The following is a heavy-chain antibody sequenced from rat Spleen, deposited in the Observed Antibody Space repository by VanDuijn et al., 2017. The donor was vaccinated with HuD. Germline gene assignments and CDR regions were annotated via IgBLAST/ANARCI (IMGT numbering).Heavy chain of an antibody. J-gene: IGHJ2*01. CDR3: TIYNGGYSPY. CDR2: ISYDGGST. V-gene: IGHV5-20*01. D-gene: IGHD1-11*01. CDR1: GFTFSDYY. Sequence: EVQLAESGGGLVQPGRSLKLSCAASGFTFSDYYMAWVRQAPTKGLEWVASISYDGGSTYYRDSVKGRFTISRDNAKSSLYLQMDSLRSEDTATYYCTIYNGGYSPYWGQGVMVTVSS.